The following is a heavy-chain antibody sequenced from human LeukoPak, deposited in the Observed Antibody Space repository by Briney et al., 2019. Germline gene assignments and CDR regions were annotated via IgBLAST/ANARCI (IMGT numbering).Heavy chain of an antibody. Sequence: GASVKVSCKASGYTFTSYDINWVRQATGQGLEWMGWMNPNSGNTGYAQKFQGRVTITRNTSISTAYMELSSLRSEDTAVYYCAARYYDSSGYYYFQHWGQGTLFTVSS. CDR2: MNPNSGNT. D-gene: IGHD3-22*01. V-gene: IGHV1-8*03. CDR3: AARYYDSSGYYYFQH. J-gene: IGHJ1*01. CDR1: GYTFTSYD.